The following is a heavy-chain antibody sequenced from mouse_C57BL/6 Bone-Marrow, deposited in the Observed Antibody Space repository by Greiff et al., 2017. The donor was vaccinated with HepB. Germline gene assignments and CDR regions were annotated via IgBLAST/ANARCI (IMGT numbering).Heavy chain of an antibody. CDR2: IDPSDSET. D-gene: IGHD2-3*01. CDR3: ARPWLLRSPYAMDY. J-gene: IGHJ4*01. V-gene: IGHV1-52*01. CDR1: GYTFTSYW. Sequence: VQLQQSGAELVRPGSSVKLSCKASGYTFTSYWMHWVKQRPIQGLEWIGNIDPSDSETHYNQKFKDKATLTVDKSSSTAYMQLSSLTSEDSAVYYCARPWLLRSPYAMDYWGQGTSVTVSS.